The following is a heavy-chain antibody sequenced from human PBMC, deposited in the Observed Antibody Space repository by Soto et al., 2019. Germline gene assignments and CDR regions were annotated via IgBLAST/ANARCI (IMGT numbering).Heavy chain of an antibody. V-gene: IGHV3-30-3*01. CDR2: ISYDGSNK. D-gene: IGHD2-2*01. Sequence: QVQLVESGGGVVQPGRSLRLSCAASGFTFSSYAMHWVRQAPGKGLEWVAVISYDGSNKYYADSVKGRFTISRDNSKNTLYLQMNSLIAEDTAVYYCARGDIVVVPAAIVYYYGMDVWGQGTTVTVSS. J-gene: IGHJ6*02. CDR1: GFTFSSYA. CDR3: ARGDIVVVPAAIVYYYGMDV.